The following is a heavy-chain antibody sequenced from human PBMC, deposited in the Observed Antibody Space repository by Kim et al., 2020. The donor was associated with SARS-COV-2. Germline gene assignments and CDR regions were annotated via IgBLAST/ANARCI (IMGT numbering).Heavy chain of an antibody. CDR3: ARDADGSFAY. D-gene: IGHD3-3*01. Sequence: SVKVSCKASGGTFSTYTINWVRQAPGQGLEWMGGIISIFGTANYAQKFQGRVTITADKSTGTTYMELSSLKSDDTAVYYCARDADGSFAYWGQGTLVTVSS. V-gene: IGHV1-69*06. CDR1: GGTFSTYT. J-gene: IGHJ4*02. CDR2: IISIFGTA.